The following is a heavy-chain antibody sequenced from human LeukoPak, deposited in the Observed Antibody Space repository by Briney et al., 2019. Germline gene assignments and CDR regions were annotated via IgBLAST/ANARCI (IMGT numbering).Heavy chain of an antibody. V-gene: IGHV3-23*01. D-gene: IGHD3-16*02. CDR2: ISGSGGST. Sequence: GGSLRLPCAASGFTFSSYAMSWVRQAPGKGLEWVSAISGSGGSTYYADSVKGRFTISRDNSKNTLYLQMNSLRAEDTAVYYCARASPDLSLFDPWGQGTLVTVSS. CDR3: ARASPDLSLFDP. CDR1: GFTFSSYA. J-gene: IGHJ5*02.